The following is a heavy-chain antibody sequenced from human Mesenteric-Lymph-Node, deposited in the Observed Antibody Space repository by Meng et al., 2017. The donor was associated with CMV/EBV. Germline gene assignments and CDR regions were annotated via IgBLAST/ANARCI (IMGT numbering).Heavy chain of an antibody. J-gene: IGHJ6*02. CDR2: IKQDGSEK. D-gene: IGHD2/OR15-2a*01. Sequence: GGSLRLSCTASRFTFNSFWMTWVRRAPGKGLEWVANIKQDGSEKFYVDSVKGRFTISRDSAGKFLYLQMDSLRAEDTAVYYCARVFDAFDSRDGPLYVWGQGTTVTVSS. CDR3: ARVFDAFDSRDGPLYV. CDR1: RFTFNSFW. V-gene: IGHV3-7*01.